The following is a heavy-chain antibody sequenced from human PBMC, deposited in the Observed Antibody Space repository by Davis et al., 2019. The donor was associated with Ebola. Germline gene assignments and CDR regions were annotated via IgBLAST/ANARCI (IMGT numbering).Heavy chain of an antibody. V-gene: IGHV5-51*01. CDR2: IYPGESDT. Sequence: PGGPLRLSCEGSGFSFTNYRIGWVPQMPGKGLEWMGIIYPGESDTRYSPSFQGQVTISADKTISTAYLQWSSLKASDTAMYYCARIDRRTTVTTRYWGQGTLVTVSS. D-gene: IGHD4-17*01. CDR3: ARIDRRTTVTTRY. CDR1: GFSFTNYR. J-gene: IGHJ4*02.